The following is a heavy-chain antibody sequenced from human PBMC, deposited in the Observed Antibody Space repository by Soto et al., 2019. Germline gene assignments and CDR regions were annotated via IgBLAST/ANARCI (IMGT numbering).Heavy chain of an antibody. D-gene: IGHD3-22*01. CDR1: GGSLTCYY. CDR3: ARDYYDSSGYYQLLVGYNWFDP. V-gene: IGHV4-34*01. J-gene: IGHJ5*02. Sequence: SETLSLTCTVNGGSLTCYYWSWIRQPPGKGLEWIGEVKDGGSTNYSPSLRGRVSISADTSKNHFSLRLNSVTAADTAVYYCARDYYDSSGYYQLLVGYNWFDPWGQGTLVTVSS. CDR2: VKDGGST.